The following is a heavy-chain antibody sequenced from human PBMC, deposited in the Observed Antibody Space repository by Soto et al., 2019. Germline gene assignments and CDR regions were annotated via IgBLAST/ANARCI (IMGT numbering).Heavy chain of an antibody. Sequence: QVQVVESGGGVVQPGRSLRLSCEASGFAFSNFGMHWVRQVPGKGLEWVAVIWHDGKNKDYADYAKGRFTISRDNSKNILYLEMTRLRVEDTAVYYCARDPGQDEAMDYWGQGTVVTVSS. V-gene: IGHV3-33*01. CDR3: ARDPGQDEAMDY. CDR2: IWHDGKNK. CDR1: GFAFSNFG. J-gene: IGHJ4*02.